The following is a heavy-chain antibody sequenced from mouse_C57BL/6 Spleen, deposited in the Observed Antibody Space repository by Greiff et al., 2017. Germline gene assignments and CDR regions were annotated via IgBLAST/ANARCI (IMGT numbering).Heavy chain of an antibody. CDR1: GYTFTSYW. Sequence: QVHVKQPGAELVMPGASVKLSCKASGYTFTSYWMHWVKQRPGQGLEWIGEIDPSDSYTNYNQKFKGKSTLTVDKSSSTAYMQLSSLTSEDSAVYYCARSAGSDYFDYWGQGTTLTVSS. D-gene: IGHD1-1*01. J-gene: IGHJ2*01. CDR3: ARSAGSDYFDY. CDR2: IDPSDSYT. V-gene: IGHV1-69*01.